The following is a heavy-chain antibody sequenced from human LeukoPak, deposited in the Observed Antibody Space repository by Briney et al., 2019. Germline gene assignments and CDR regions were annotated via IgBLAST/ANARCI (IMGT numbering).Heavy chain of an antibody. D-gene: IGHD3-3*01. CDR2: IYHSGST. CDR3: ASYTYYDFWSGYPYFDY. CDR1: GGSISSGGYY. Sequence: SETLSLTCTVSGGSISSGGYYWSWIRQPPGKGLEWIGYIYHSGSTYYNPSLKSRVTISVDRSKNQFSLKLSSVTAADTAVYYCASYTYYDFWSGYPYFDYWGQGTLVTVSS. J-gene: IGHJ4*02. V-gene: IGHV4-30-2*01.